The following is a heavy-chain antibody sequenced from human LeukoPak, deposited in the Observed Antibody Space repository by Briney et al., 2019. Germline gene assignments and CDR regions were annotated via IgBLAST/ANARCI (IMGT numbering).Heavy chain of an antibody. CDR2: ISWNSGKI. Sequence: GGSLRLSCAASGFIFDDYAMHWVRQAPGKGLEWVSGISWNSGKIDYADSVKGRFTISRDNAKNSLYLQMNSLRVEDMALYYCAKDRGYSSSFFEIXGQGTLVXVSS. CDR3: AKDRGYSSSFFEI. D-gene: IGHD6-13*01. J-gene: IGHJ1*01. CDR1: GFIFDDYA. V-gene: IGHV3-9*03.